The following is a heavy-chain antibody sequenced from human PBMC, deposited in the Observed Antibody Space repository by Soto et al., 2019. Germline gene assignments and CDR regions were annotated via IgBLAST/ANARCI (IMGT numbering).Heavy chain of an antibody. Sequence: XTLSLPSTVAGASLSAFYWSWIRKSAGKGLEWIGGIYATGTTDCNPSLKSRVIRSVGTSKKQFSLKLSSVTAAETAVYYCVRDGTKTLRDWFDPWGQG. CDR1: GASLSAFY. V-gene: IGHV4-4*07. D-gene: IGHD1-26*01. CDR3: VRDGTKTLRDWFDP. CDR2: IYATGTT. J-gene: IGHJ5*02.